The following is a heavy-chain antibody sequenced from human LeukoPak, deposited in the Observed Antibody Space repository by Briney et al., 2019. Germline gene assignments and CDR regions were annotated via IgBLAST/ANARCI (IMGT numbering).Heavy chain of an antibody. D-gene: IGHD5-24*01. CDR3: AREGRYRYGYNEYHSYMDI. Sequence: PSETLSLTCNVSGGSISSSSYYWGWIRQPPGKGLEWIGYIYYSGSTNYNPSLKSRVTISVDTSKNQFSLKLSSVTAAETAVYYCAREGRYRYGYNEYHSYMDIWGKGTTVTVSS. CDR2: IYYSGST. CDR1: GGSISSSSYY. V-gene: IGHV4-61*01. J-gene: IGHJ6*03.